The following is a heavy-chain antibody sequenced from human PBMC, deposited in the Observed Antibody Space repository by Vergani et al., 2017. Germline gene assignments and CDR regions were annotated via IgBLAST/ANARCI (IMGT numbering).Heavy chain of an antibody. V-gene: IGHV2-26*01. CDR1: GFSLSNARMG. CDR2: IFSNDEK. Sequence: QVTLKESGPVLVKPTETLTLTCTVSGFSLSNARMGVSWIRQPPGKALEWLAHIFSNDEKSYSTSLKSRLTISKDTSKSQVVLTMTNMDPVDTATYYCAHMGVPEMDIVVVPDFDYWGQGTLVTVSS. CDR3: AHMGVPEMDIVVVPDFDY. D-gene: IGHD2-2*03. J-gene: IGHJ4*02.